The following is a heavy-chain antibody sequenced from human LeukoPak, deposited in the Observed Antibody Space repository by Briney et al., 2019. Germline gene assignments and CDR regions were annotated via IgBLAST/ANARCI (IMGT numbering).Heavy chain of an antibody. D-gene: IGHD3-10*01. Sequence: AGGSLRLSCAASGFTVSSNYMSWVRQAPGKGLEWVSVIYSGGSTYYADSVKGRFTISRDNSKNTLYLQMNSLRAEDTAVYYCARVSGEPFYFDYWGQGTLVTVSS. CDR3: ARVSGEPFYFDY. V-gene: IGHV3-53*01. CDR2: IYSGGST. J-gene: IGHJ4*02. CDR1: GFTVSSNY.